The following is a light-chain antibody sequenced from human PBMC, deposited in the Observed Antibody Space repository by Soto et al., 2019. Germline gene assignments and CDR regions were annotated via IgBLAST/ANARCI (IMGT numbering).Light chain of an antibody. CDR3: CSYAGSRTYV. V-gene: IGLV2-23*01. J-gene: IGLJ1*01. CDR1: SSDVGSYNL. Sequence: QSALTQPASVSGSPGQSITISCTGTSSDVGSYNLVSWYQQHPGKAPKLMIYEGSKRPSGVSNRFSGSMSGNTASLTISGLQAEDEADYYCCSYAGSRTYVFGTGTKLTVL. CDR2: EGS.